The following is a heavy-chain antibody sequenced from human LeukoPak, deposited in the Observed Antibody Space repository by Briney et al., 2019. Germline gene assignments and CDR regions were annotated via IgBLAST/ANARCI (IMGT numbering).Heavy chain of an antibody. CDR3: ARAQDYYDSSGYYFGDAFDI. CDR1: GFTFDDYA. J-gene: IGHJ3*02. V-gene: IGHV3-9*01. Sequence: GGSLRLSCAASGFTFDDYAMHWVRQAPGKGLEWVSGISWNSGSIGYADSVKGRFTISRDNAKNSLYLQMNSLRAEDTAVYYCARAQDYYDSSGYYFGDAFDIWGQGTMVTVSS. D-gene: IGHD3-22*01. CDR2: ISWNSGSI.